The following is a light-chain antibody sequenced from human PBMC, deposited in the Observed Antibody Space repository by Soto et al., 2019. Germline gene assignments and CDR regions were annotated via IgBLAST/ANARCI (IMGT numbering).Light chain of an antibody. CDR2: GAS. CDR3: QQYNNWPII. CDR1: QSISSN. V-gene: IGKV3-15*01. J-gene: IGKJ5*01. Sequence: ETVMMQSPGTLSVSPGERVTLSCRASQSISSNLAWYQQKPGQAPRLLIYGASTRATGIPARFSGSGSGTEFTLTISSLQSEDFAVYYCQQYNNWPIIFGQGTRLEIK.